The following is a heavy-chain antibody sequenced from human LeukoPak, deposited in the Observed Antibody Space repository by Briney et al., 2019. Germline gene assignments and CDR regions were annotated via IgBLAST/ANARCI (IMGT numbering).Heavy chain of an antibody. CDR2: MNPNSGNT. J-gene: IGHJ6*03. Sequence: ASVKVSCKASGYTFTSYDINWVRQATGHGLEWMGWMNPNSGNTGYAQKFQGRVTMTRNPSISTAYMELSSVRSEDTSVNYCXXXXGGYDFYYYYYMDVWGKGTTVTISS. V-gene: IGHV1-8*01. CDR1: GYTFTSYD. CDR3: XXXXGGYDFYYYYYMDV. D-gene: IGHD5-12*01.